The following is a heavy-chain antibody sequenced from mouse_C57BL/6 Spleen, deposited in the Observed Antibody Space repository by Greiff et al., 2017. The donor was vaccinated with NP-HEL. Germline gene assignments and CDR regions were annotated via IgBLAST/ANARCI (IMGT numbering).Heavy chain of an antibody. D-gene: IGHD2-4*01. V-gene: IGHV1-61*01. J-gene: IGHJ2*01. CDR3: AREATVIFDY. CDR2: IYPSDSET. CDR1: GYTFTSYW. Sequence: VQLQQPGAELVRPGSSVKLSCKASGYTFTSYWMDWVKQRPGQGLEWIGNIYPSDSETHYTQKFKDKATLTVDKSSSTAYMQLSSLTSGDSAVYYCAREATVIFDYWGQGTTLTVA.